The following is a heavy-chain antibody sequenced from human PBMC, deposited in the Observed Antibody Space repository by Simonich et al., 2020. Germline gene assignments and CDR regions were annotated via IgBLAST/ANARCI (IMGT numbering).Heavy chain of an antibody. CDR3: ASCGLVNYDILTGYHNWFDP. CDR2: INHSGNT. V-gene: IGHV4-34*01. CDR1: GGSFSGYY. J-gene: IGHJ5*02. Sequence: QVQLQQWGAGLLKPSETLSLTCAVYGGSFSGYYWSWIRQPPGKGLEWIGEINHSGNTNYNPSLNSRVTISVDTSKNQFSLKLSSVTAADTAVYYWASCGLVNYDILTGYHNWFDPWGQGTLVTVSS. D-gene: IGHD3-9*01.